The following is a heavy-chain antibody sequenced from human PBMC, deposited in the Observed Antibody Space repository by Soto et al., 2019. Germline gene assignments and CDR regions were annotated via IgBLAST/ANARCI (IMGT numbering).Heavy chain of an antibody. Sequence: SETLSLTCTVSGGSISSSSYYWGWIRQPPGKGLEWIGSIYYSGSTYYNPSLKSRVTISVDTSKSQFSLKLSSVTAADTAVYYCARLAAAGTYYYYGMDVWGQGTTVTVS. D-gene: IGHD6-13*01. CDR2: IYYSGST. CDR1: GGSISSSSYY. CDR3: ARLAAAGTYYYYGMDV. J-gene: IGHJ6*02. V-gene: IGHV4-39*01.